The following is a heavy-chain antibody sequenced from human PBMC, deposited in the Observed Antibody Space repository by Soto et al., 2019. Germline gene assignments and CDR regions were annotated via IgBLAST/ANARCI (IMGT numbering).Heavy chain of an antibody. V-gene: IGHV3-23*01. CDR1: GFTFSSYA. D-gene: IGHD6-6*01. Sequence: GGSLRLSCAASGFTFSSYAMSWVRQAPGKGLEWVSVISGSDDSTYYADSVKGRFTISRDNSKNTLYLQVNSLRAEDTAVYYCAKRSSSSTFDYWGQGTLATVSS. CDR2: ISGSDDST. CDR3: AKRSSSSTFDY. J-gene: IGHJ4*02.